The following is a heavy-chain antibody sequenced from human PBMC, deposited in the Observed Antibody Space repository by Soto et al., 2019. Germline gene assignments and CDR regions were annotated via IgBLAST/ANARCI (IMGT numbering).Heavy chain of an antibody. Sequence: QVRLVQSGAEVKKPGASVKVSCKVSGYTLTELSMHWVRQAPGKGLEWMGGFDPEDGETIYAQKFQGRVTMTEDTSTDTAYMELSSLRSEDTAVYYCATCVYYDFWSGYYPFDYWGQGTLVTVSS. CDR2: FDPEDGET. CDR3: ATCVYYDFWSGYYPFDY. J-gene: IGHJ4*02. CDR1: GYTLTELS. V-gene: IGHV1-24*01. D-gene: IGHD3-3*01.